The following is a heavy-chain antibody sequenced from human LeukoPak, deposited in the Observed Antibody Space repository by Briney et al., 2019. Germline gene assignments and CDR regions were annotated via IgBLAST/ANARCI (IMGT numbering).Heavy chain of an antibody. Sequence: SEALSLTCGVYGGSFSGYYYSWIRQPPGKGLEWIGEINHSGYTNYNPSLKSRVTISVDTSKNHFSLKLGSVTAADTAVYYCARALSYSYGYIYWGQGTLVTVSS. CDR2: INHSGYT. V-gene: IGHV4-34*01. D-gene: IGHD5-18*01. CDR3: ARALSYSYGYIY. CDR1: GGSFSGYY. J-gene: IGHJ4*02.